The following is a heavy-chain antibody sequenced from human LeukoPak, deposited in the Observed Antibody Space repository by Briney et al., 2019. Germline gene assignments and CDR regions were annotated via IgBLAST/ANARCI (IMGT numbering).Heavy chain of an antibody. Sequence: GGSLRLSCAASGFTVSSNYMSWVRQAPGKGLEWVSVIYSGGSTYYADSVKGRFTISRDNAKNSLYLQMNSLRAEDTAVYYCARDGSFYSNYEYYFDYWGQGTLVTVSS. D-gene: IGHD4-11*01. CDR1: GFTVSSNY. CDR3: ARDGSFYSNYEYYFDY. CDR2: IYSGGST. V-gene: IGHV3-53*01. J-gene: IGHJ4*02.